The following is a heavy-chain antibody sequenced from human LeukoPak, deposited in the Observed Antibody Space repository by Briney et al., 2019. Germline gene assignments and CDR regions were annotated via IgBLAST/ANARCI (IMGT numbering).Heavy chain of an antibody. Sequence: GESLKISCKGSGYSFTSHWIGWVRQVPGKGLEWMGIIYPGDSSTRYSPSFQGQVTISADKSISTAYLQWSSLKASDTAMYYCARLVVAGTRYFDYWGQGTLVTVSS. V-gene: IGHV5-51*01. CDR3: ARLVVAGTRYFDY. CDR2: IYPGDSST. J-gene: IGHJ4*02. CDR1: GYSFTSHW. D-gene: IGHD6-19*01.